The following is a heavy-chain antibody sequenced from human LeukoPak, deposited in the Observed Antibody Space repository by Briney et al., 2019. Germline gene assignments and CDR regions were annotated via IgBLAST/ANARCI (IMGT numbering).Heavy chain of an antibody. CDR1: GYTFTGYC. CDR3: ARRAVYYYDSSADY. V-gene: IGHV1-2*02. J-gene: IGHJ4*02. Sequence: ASVKVSCKTSGYTFTGYCIHWVRQAPGQGLEWMGWINPNSGGTNYVQKFQARVTMTRDTSINTAYMELSRLKSDDTAVYYCARRAVYYYDSSADYWGQGTLVTVSS. CDR2: INPNSGGT. D-gene: IGHD3-22*01.